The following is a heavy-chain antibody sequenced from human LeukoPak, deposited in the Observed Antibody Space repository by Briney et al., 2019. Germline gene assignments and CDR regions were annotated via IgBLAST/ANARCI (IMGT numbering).Heavy chain of an antibody. CDR2: ISSNGGST. CDR1: GFTFSSYA. CDR3: ARGATLDY. V-gene: IGHV3-64*01. D-gene: IGHD5-12*01. J-gene: IGHJ4*02. Sequence: QPGGSLRLSCAASGFTFSSYAMHWVRQAPGKGLEYVSAISSNGGSTYYANSVKGRFTISRDNSKNTLYLQMGSLRAEDMAVYYCARGATLDYWGQGTLVTVSS.